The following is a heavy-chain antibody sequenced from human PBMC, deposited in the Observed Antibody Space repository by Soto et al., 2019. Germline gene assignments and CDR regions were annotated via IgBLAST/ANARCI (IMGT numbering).Heavy chain of an antibody. CDR3: ARTGHRVGAIQVDY. CDR1: GFTFSSYG. D-gene: IGHD1-26*01. J-gene: IGHJ4*02. CDR2: ISGSGGST. Sequence: EVQLLESGGGLVQPGGSLRVSCAASGFTFSSYGMSWVRQAPGKGLEWVSGISGSGGSTYYADSVKGRFTISRDNSKNTVYLQMNSLRAEDTASHYCARTGHRVGAIQVDYWGQGTLVTVSS. V-gene: IGHV3-23*01.